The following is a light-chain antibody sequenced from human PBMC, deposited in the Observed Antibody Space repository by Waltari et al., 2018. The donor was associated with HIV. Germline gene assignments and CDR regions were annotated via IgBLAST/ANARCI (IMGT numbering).Light chain of an antibody. CDR2: GNS. J-gene: IGLJ2*01. V-gene: IGLV1-40*01. CDR1: SSNIGAGYD. CDR3: QSYDSSLSVNVV. Sequence: QSVLTQPPSVSGAPGQRVTISCTGSSSNIGAGYDVHWYQQLPGTAPKHLIYGNSNRPSGGPDRFSCSKSGTAASLAITGLQAEDEADYYGQSYDSSLSVNVVFGGGTKLTVL.